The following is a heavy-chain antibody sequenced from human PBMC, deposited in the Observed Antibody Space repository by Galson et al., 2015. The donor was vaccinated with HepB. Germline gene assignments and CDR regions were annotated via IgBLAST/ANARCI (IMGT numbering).Heavy chain of an antibody. CDR2: ISVSGSST. CDR1: GMTFSNYG. D-gene: IGHD6-19*01. Sequence: SLRLSCAASGMTFSNYGMSWVRQAPGKGLEWVSGISVSGSSTFYADSVKGRFTISRDNSKNTLYLQMNSLRAEDTAVYYCASASHSSGGRPSYFDYWGQGTLVTVSS. V-gene: IGHV3-23*01. J-gene: IGHJ4*02. CDR3: ASASHSSGGRPSYFDY.